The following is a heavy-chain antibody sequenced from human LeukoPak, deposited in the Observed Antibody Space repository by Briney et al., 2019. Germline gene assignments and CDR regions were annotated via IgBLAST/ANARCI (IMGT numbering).Heavy chain of an antibody. D-gene: IGHD3-22*01. CDR2: IYPGDSDT. V-gene: IGHV5-51*01. CDR3: ARHAPVDSSNDY. J-gene: IGHJ4*02. CDR1: GSSFTSYW. Sequence: KGGGSLQISCQGSGSSFTSYWIGWVRQMPGKGLEWMGIIYPGDSDTRYSPSFQGQVTISADKSISTAYLQWSSLKASDTAMYYCARHAPVDSSNDYWGQGTLVTVSS.